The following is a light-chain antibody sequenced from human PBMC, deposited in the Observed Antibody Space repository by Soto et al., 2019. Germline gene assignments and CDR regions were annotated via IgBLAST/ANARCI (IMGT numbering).Light chain of an antibody. Sequence: QSALTQPPSASGSPGQSVTISCTGSSSDVGGYNYVSWYQQHPDKAPRLIIYEVAKRPSGVPERFSGSRSGNTASLTVSGLQPEDEADYYCSSYATTDIFVFGTGTKVTVL. CDR1: SSDVGGYNY. J-gene: IGLJ1*01. CDR3: SSYATTDIFV. V-gene: IGLV2-8*01. CDR2: EVA.